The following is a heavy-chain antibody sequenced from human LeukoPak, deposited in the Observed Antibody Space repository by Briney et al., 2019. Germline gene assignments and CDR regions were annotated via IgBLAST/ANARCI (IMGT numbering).Heavy chain of an antibody. Sequence: SETLSLTCTVSGGSISRYYWSWIRQPPGKGLEWIGYIYYSGSTKYNPSLKSRVTISVDTSKNQFSLKLSSVTAADTAVYYCARESMVRGVTLFDYWGQGTPVTVSS. V-gene: IGHV4-59*12. CDR1: GGSISRYY. D-gene: IGHD3-10*01. CDR2: IYYSGST. J-gene: IGHJ4*02. CDR3: ARESMVRGVTLFDY.